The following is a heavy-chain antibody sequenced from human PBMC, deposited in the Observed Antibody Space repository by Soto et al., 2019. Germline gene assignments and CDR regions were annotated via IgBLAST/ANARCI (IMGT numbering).Heavy chain of an antibody. CDR1: GFTFGEYS. CDR2: IRSQAYGGTT. J-gene: IGHJ4*02. V-gene: IGHV3-49*03. CDR3: TRGHLEFYYFDY. Sequence: PGGSLTLACIASGFTFGEYSIRWFRPAPEKGRGWVGFIRSQAYGGTTEYAASVKGRFTISRDDSKSIAYLQMNSPKTGDTAVYYCTRGHLEFYYFDYWGQGALVTVSS. D-gene: IGHD3-3*01.